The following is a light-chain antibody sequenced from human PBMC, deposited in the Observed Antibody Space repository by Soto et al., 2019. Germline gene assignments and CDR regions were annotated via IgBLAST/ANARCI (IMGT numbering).Light chain of an antibody. CDR3: QSYDSALSASV. CDR1: ISNIGGNT. Sequence: QSVLTQPPSASGTPGQRVTISCSGSISNIGGNTVNWYQQVPGTAPKLLIYRDDQRPSGVPDRFSGSKSGTSASLTITGLQAEDEADYYCQSYDSALSASVFGGGTKLTVL. CDR2: RDD. V-gene: IGLV1-44*01. J-gene: IGLJ3*02.